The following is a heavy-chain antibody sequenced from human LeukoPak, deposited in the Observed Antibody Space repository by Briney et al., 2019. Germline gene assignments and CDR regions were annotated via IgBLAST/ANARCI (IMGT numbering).Heavy chain of an antibody. CDR3: ARAEIDQNKKYNWFDP. Sequence: GGSLRLSCAASGFIFSSYNMTWVRQTPGKGLEWVSSISPNSVFIYYADSVKGRFTISRDNAKNSLYLQMNSPRAEDTALYYCARAEIDQNKKYNWFDPWGQGTLVTVSS. CDR2: ISPNSVFI. V-gene: IGHV3-21*01. J-gene: IGHJ5*02. CDR1: GFIFSSYN.